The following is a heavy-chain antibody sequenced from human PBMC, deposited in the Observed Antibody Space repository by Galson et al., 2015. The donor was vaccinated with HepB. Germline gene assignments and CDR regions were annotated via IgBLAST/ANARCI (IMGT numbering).Heavy chain of an antibody. CDR1: GGSIINYY. J-gene: IGHJ6*02. D-gene: IGHD1-1*01. CDR2: FHMGGTT. Sequence: ETLSLTCSVSGGSIINYYWSWIRQPAGKGLEWIGRFHMGGTTNYSPSLKSRVTMSVDTSKDQLSLKVNSVTAADTAVYYCAAGTTGTAVDYYYFGLDVWGQGTTVTVSS. CDR3: AAGTTGTAVDYYYFGLDV. V-gene: IGHV4-4*07.